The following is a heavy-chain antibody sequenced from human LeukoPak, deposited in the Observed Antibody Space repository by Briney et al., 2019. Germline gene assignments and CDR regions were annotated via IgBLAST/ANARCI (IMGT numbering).Heavy chain of an antibody. V-gene: IGHV1-2*02. CDR1: GYTFTGYY. CDR3: ARASTTTLRGVPAARRPFDY. J-gene: IGHJ4*02. CDR2: INPNSGGT. D-gene: IGHD2-2*01. Sequence: ASVKVSCKASGYTFTGYYMHWVRQAPGQGLEWMGWINPNSGGTNYAQKFQGRVTMTRDTSISTAYMELSRLRSDDTAVYYCARASTTTLRGVPAARRPFDYWGQGTLVTVSS.